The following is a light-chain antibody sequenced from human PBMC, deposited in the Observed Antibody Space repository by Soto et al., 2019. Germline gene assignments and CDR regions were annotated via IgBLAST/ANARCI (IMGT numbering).Light chain of an antibody. CDR3: QQHNSWPRT. J-gene: IGKJ1*01. CDR1: QSISSY. CDR2: DAS. V-gene: IGKV3-11*01. Sequence: EILVTQSPATLSLSPGARATLSCGASQSISSYLAWYQQKPGKAPKLLIYDASSMDTGVPARFSGSGSGTDFTLTISSLQPEDFAIYYCQQHNSWPRTFGQGTKVDIK.